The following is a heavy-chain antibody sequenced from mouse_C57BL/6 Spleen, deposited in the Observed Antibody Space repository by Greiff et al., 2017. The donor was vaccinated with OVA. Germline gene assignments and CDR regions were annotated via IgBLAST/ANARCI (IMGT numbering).Heavy chain of an antibody. CDR2: INYDGSST. CDR3: ARDHRGLRGYFDY. CDR1: GFTFSDYY. D-gene: IGHD1-1*01. J-gene: IGHJ2*01. V-gene: IGHV5-16*01. Sequence: EVKLVESEGGLVQPGSSMKLSCTASGFTFSDYYMAWVRQVPEKGLEWVANINYDGSSTYYLDSLKSRFIISRDNAKNILYLQMSSLKSEDTATYYCARDHRGLRGYFDYWGQGTTLTVSS.